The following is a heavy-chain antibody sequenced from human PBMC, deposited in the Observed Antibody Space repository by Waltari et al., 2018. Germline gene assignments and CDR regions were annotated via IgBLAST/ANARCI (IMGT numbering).Heavy chain of an antibody. Sequence: EVQLVESGGGLVQPGGSLRLSCAVSGFSFSSYWMTWVRQAPGKGLEGVAKIKQDGSDQNYVDSVKGRFTISRDNANNSLYLQMHSLRAEDTAVYSCARESSSFSNYISYGMDVWGQGTTVTVSS. J-gene: IGHJ6*02. CDR3: ARESSSFSNYISYGMDV. V-gene: IGHV3-7*01. D-gene: IGHD4-4*01. CDR1: GFSFSSYW. CDR2: IKQDGSDQ.